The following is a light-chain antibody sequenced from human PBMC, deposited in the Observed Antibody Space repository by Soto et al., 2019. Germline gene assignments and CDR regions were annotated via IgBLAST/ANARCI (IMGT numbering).Light chain of an antibody. CDR2: EVS. J-gene: IGLJ2*01. V-gene: IGLV2-14*01. Sequence: QSVLTQPASVSGSPGQSITISCTGTSSDVGGYKYVSWYQQHPDKAPKLIIFEVSNRPSGISIRFSGSKSGNTASLTISGLQAEDEADYYCASYTSSSTSVIFGRGTKLTVL. CDR3: ASYTSSSTSVI. CDR1: SSDVGGYKY.